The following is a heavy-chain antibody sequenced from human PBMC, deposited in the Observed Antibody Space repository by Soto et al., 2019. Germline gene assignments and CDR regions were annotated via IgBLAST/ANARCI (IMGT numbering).Heavy chain of an antibody. V-gene: IGHV4-4*02. J-gene: IGHJ5*02. CDR3: ARGRGRYSSGWSWFDP. D-gene: IGHD6-19*01. Sequence: SETLSLTCGVSGGTIRSPDWWTWVRQPPGKGLEWIGEIFQSGSTNYTPSLESRVTISVDKPKNQFSLTLTSVTAADTAVYFCARGRGRYSSGWSWFDPWGQGILVTVSS. CDR2: IFQSGST. CDR1: GGTIRSPDW.